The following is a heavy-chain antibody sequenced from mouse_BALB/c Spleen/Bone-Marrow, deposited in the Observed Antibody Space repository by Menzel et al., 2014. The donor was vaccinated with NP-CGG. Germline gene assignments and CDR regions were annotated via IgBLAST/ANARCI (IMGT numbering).Heavy chain of an antibody. Sequence: VQLVESGAELAKPGASVKMSYKASGYTFTNYWMHWVKQRPGQGLEWIGYINPSTGYTEYNQKFKDKATLTADKSSSTAYMQLSSLTSEDSAVYYCAIIYYYGRDYWGQGTTLTVSS. V-gene: IGHV1-7*01. CDR1: GYTFTNYW. CDR3: AIIYYYGRDY. J-gene: IGHJ2*01. CDR2: INPSTGYT. D-gene: IGHD1-1*01.